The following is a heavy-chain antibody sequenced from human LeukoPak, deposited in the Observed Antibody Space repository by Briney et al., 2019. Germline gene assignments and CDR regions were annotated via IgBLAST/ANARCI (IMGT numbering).Heavy chain of an antibody. CDR3: ARVDSGYDPYYYYYYMDV. D-gene: IGHD5-12*01. CDR2: IKQDGSEK. Sequence: GGSLRLSCAASGFTFSSYWMSWVRQAPGKGLEWVANIKQDGSEKYYVDSVKGRFTISRDNAKNSLYLQMNSLRAEDTAVYYCARVDSGYDPYYYYYYMDVWGKGTTVTVSS. V-gene: IGHV3-7*01. J-gene: IGHJ6*03. CDR1: GFTFSSYW.